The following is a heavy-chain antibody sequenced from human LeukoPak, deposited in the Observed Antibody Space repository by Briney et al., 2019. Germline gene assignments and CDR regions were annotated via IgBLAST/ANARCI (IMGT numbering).Heavy chain of an antibody. CDR2: ISAYNGNT. J-gene: IGHJ6*02. CDR1: GYTFTSYG. Sequence: ASVKVSCKASGYTFTSYGTSWVRQAPGQGLEWMGWISAYNGNTNYAQKLQGRVTMTTDTSTSTAYMELRSLRSDDTAVYYCARYSSRSSSSLDYYYGMDVWGQGTTVTVSS. D-gene: IGHD6-6*01. V-gene: IGHV1-18*01. CDR3: ARYSSRSSSSLDYYYGMDV.